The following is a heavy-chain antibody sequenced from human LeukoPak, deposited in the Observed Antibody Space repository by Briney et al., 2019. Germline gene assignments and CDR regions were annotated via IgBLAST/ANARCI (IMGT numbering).Heavy chain of an antibody. D-gene: IGHD3-10*01. V-gene: IGHV3-9*01. CDR3: ASYRVSHGMDV. CDR1: GFTFDDYA. CDR2: ISWNSGSI. J-gene: IGHJ6*02. Sequence: SLRLSCAASGFTFDDYAMHWVRQTPGKGLEWVSGISWNSGSIAYADSVKGRFTISRDNAKNSLYLQMNSLGAEDTGVYYCASYRVSHGMDVWGQGTTVTVSS.